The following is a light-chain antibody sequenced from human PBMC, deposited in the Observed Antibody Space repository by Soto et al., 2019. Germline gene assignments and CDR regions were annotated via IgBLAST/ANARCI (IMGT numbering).Light chain of an antibody. Sequence: DIQMTQSPSTLSASVGDRVTITCRASQSVNSWLAWYQQKPGKPPKLLIYRSSALESGVPSRFSGSGSVTEFTLTISSLQPDDFATYYCHQYNSYLWTFGQGTKVEI. CDR3: HQYNSYLWT. CDR2: RSS. J-gene: IGKJ1*01. CDR1: QSVNSW. V-gene: IGKV1-5*03.